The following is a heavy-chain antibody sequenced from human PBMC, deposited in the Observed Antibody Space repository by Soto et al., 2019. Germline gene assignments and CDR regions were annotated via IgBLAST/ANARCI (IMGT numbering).Heavy chain of an antibody. CDR3: ARNDYGDYDHPPGGAYYYGMDV. CDR1: GGTFSSYA. D-gene: IGHD4-17*01. J-gene: IGHJ6*02. CDR2: IIPIFGTA. Sequence: QVQLVQSGAEVKKPGSSVKVSCKASGGTFSSYAISWVRQAPGQGLEWMGGIIPIFGTANYAQKFQGRVTITADESTSTAYMELSSLRSEDTAVYYYARNDYGDYDHPPGGAYYYGMDVWGQGTTVTVSS. V-gene: IGHV1-69*01.